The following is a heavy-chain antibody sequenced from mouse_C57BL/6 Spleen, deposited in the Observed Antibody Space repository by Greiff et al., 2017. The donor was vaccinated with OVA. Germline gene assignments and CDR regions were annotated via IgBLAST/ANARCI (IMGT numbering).Heavy chain of an antibody. CDR3: AREKREGSSGYPDY. CDR2: IDPANGNT. V-gene: IGHV14-3*01. Sequence: EVKLQESVAELVRPGASVKLSCTASGFNIKNTYMHWVKQRPEQGLEWIGRIDPANGNTKYAPKFPGKATITADTSSNTSYLQLSSLTSEDTAIYYSAREKREGSSGYPDYWGQGTTLTVSS. J-gene: IGHJ2*01. D-gene: IGHD3-2*02. CDR1: GFNIKNTY.